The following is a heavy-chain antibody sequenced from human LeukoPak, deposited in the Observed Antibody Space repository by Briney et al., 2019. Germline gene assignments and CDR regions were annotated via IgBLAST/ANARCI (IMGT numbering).Heavy chain of an antibody. CDR3: ARGTDFWSASAFDI. CDR2: IYYSGST. CDR1: GGSISSYY. Sequence: SETLSLTCTVSGGSISSYYWSWIRQPPGKGLEWIGYIYYSGSTNYNPSLKSRVTISVDTSKNQFSLKLSSVTAADTAVYYCARGTDFWSASAFDIWGQGTMVTVSS. V-gene: IGHV4-59*01. J-gene: IGHJ3*02. D-gene: IGHD3-3*01.